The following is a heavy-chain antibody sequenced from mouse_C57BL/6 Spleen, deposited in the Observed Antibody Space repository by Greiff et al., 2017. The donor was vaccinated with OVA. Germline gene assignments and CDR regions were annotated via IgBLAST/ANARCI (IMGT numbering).Heavy chain of an antibody. CDR2: IDPETGGT. CDR3: TRSKPYDYHFDY. V-gene: IGHV1-15*01. Sequence: QVQLQQSGAELVRPGASVTLSCKASGYTFNDYEMHWVKQTPVHGLEWIGAIDPETGGTAYNQKFKGKAILTADKSSSTAYMELRSLTSEDSAVYYCTRSKPYDYHFDYWGQGTTLTVSS. J-gene: IGHJ2*01. CDR1: GYTFNDYE. D-gene: IGHD2-4*01.